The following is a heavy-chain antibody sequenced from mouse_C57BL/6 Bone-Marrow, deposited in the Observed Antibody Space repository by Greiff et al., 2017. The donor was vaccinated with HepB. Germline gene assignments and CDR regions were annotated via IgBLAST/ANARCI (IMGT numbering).Heavy chain of an antibody. CDR1: GYSITSGYY. Sequence: ESGPGLVKPSQSLSLTCSVTGYSITSGYYWNWIRQFPGNKLEWMGYISYDGSNNYNPSLKNRLSITRYTSKNQFFLKLNSVTTEDTATYYCAGYYKKVWFAYWGQGTLVTVSA. V-gene: IGHV3-6*01. D-gene: IGHD2-3*01. J-gene: IGHJ3*01. CDR3: AGYYKKVWFAY. CDR2: ISYDGSN.